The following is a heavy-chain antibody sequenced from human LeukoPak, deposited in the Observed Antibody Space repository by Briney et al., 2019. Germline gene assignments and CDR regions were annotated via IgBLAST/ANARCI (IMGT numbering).Heavy chain of an antibody. J-gene: IGHJ3*02. V-gene: IGHV3-33*01. CDR3: TTELPVYGGFDI. Sequence: GGSLRLSCAASGFTFSSYGMHWVRQAPGKGLEWVAVIWYDGSNKYYADSVKGRFTISRDNSKNTLYLQMNSLKTEDTAVYFCTTELPVYGGFDIWGPGTMVAVSS. D-gene: IGHD1-26*01. CDR2: IWYDGSNK. CDR1: GFTFSSYG.